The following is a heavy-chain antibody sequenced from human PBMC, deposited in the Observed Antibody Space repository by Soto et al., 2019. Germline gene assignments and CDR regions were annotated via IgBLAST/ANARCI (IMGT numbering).Heavy chain of an antibody. D-gene: IGHD2-8*01. CDR3: AKENDGVPPHYYFDY. CDR2: ISWNSGSI. J-gene: IGHJ4*02. CDR1: GFTFDDYA. V-gene: IGHV3-9*01. Sequence: GGSLRLSCAASGFTFDDYAMHWVRQAPGKGLEWVSGISWNSGSIGYADSVKGRFTISRDNAKNSLYLQMNSLRAEDTALYYCAKENDGVPPHYYFDYCGPGTLVTVSS.